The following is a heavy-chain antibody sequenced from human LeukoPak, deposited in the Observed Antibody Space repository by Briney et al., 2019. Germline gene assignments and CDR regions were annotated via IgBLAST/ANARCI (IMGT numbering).Heavy chain of an antibody. CDR1: GYSFSAYN. CDR2: INTTSEYT. J-gene: IGHJ4*02. V-gene: IGHV3-21*01. D-gene: IGHD6-19*01. CDR3: SRAGRDSDSYIDEC. Sequence: WGSLRLSCAASGYSFSAYNMNWVRQSPGQGLEWIASINTTSEYTFYTESLKGRFTISRDNAKNTLYMQMNKLTSDDTAVYYCSRAGRDSDSYIDECWGQGTPVTVSS.